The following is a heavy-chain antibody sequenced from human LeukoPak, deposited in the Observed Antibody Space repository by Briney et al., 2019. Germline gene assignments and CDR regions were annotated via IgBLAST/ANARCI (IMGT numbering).Heavy chain of an antibody. CDR1: GFTFSSYG. Sequence: PGGSLRLSCAASGFTFSSYGMHWVRQAPGKGLEWVAVMSYDGSNKYYADSVKGRFTISRDNSKNTLYLQMNSLRAEDTAVYYCAKDQARWLQPDYWGQGTLVTVSS. D-gene: IGHD5-24*01. J-gene: IGHJ4*02. V-gene: IGHV3-30*18. CDR3: AKDQARWLQPDY. CDR2: MSYDGSNK.